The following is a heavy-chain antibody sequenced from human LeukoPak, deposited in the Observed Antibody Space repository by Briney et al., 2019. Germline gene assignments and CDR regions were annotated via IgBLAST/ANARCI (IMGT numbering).Heavy chain of an antibody. D-gene: IGHD5-12*01. CDR2: IHPDGSIT. CDR1: RFTISKYW. J-gene: IGHJ5*02. Sequence: GGSLRLSCVGSRFTISKYWMHWVRQAPGTGLVWVYRIHPDGSITTYADSVKGRFTISRDNAENTLYLQMNSLRAEDTGVYYCAPQQAYSPYNWFDPWGQGTLVTVSS. V-gene: IGHV3-74*03. CDR3: APQQAYSPYNWFDP.